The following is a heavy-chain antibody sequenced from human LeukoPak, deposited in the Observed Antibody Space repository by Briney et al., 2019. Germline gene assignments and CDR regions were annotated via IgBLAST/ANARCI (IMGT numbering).Heavy chain of an antibody. CDR1: GGSFSGYY. Sequence: SETLSLTCAVYGGSFSGYYWSWIRQPPGKGLEWIGEINHSGSTNYNPSLKSRVTISVDTSKNQFSLKLSSVTAADTAVYYCARGFVLGAAKNYFDYWGQGALVTVSS. V-gene: IGHV4-34*01. CDR3: ARGFVLGAAKNYFDY. J-gene: IGHJ4*02. CDR2: INHSGST. D-gene: IGHD3-16*01.